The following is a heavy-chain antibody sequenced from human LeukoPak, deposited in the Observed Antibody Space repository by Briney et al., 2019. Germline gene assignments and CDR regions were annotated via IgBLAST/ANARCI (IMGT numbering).Heavy chain of an antibody. CDR3: ARDRGCSATTCYTGGDWLDP. D-gene: IGHD2-2*01. CDR2: INPNSGAT. CDR1: GYTFTGYY. Sequence: GASVKVSCKGSGYTFTGYYIHWVRQAPGQGLEWMGWINPNSGATNYAQKFQGRVTMTRDTSISTAYMELSSLRSDDTAVFYCARDRGCSATTCYTGGDWLDPWGQGTLVTVSS. V-gene: IGHV1-2*02. J-gene: IGHJ5*02.